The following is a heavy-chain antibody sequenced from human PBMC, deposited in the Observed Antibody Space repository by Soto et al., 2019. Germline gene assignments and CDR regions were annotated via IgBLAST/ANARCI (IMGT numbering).Heavy chain of an antibody. CDR1: GGSISSHY. V-gene: IGHV4-59*11. CDR2: IYYRGST. D-gene: IGHD1-26*01. Sequence: ASETLSLTCTVSGGSISSHYRSWVRQAPGKGLEWIGHIYYRGSTSYNPSLRGRSTISVDTSNNQFSLKLNSVTTADTAVYYCARDGREASGMDVWGQGTKVTVSS. CDR3: ARDGREASGMDV. J-gene: IGHJ6*02.